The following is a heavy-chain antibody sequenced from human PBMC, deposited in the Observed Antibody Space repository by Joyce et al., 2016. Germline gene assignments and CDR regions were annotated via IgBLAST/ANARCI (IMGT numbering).Heavy chain of an antibody. V-gene: IGHV3-21*01. CDR3: ARSSYTNGIFDY. CDR1: GFTFSSYS. Sequence: EVQLVESGGGLVKPGGSLRLSCAASGFTFSSYSMSWVRQARGKGLEWVSSLSSSSSYRKYTDSVKGRFTISRDNAKNSLYLQMNSLGVEDTAVYYCARSSYTNGIFDYWGQGTLVTVSS. D-gene: IGHD2-8*01. J-gene: IGHJ4*02. CDR2: LSSSSSYR.